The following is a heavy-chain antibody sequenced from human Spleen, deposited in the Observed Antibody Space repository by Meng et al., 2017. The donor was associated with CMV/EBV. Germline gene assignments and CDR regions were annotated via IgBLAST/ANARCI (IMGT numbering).Heavy chain of an antibody. D-gene: IGHD6-6*01. J-gene: IGHJ6*02. Sequence: SETLSLTCTVSGASVSSYYWSWIRQPPGKGLEWIGYIYHSGNNNYNPSLKSRVTISIDTSKSQFSLKLTSVTAADTAVYYCARELGGGLTARRVIDFWGQGTTVTVSS. CDR3: ARELGGGLTARRVIDF. CDR1: GASVSSYY. CDR2: IYHSGNN. V-gene: IGHV4-59*02.